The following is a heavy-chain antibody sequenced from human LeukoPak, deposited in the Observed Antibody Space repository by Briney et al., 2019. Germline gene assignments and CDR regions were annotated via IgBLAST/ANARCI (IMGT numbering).Heavy chain of an antibody. CDR3: GRLRQLYWYFDL. CDR2: IYYSGST. Sequence: SETLSLTCTVSGGSISSSSYYWGWIRQPPGKGLEWIGSIYYSGSTYYNPSLKSRVTISVDTSKNQFSLKLSSVTAADTAVYYCGRLRQLYWYFDLWGRGTLVTVSS. J-gene: IGHJ2*01. D-gene: IGHD6-25*01. CDR1: GGSISSSSYY. V-gene: IGHV4-39*07.